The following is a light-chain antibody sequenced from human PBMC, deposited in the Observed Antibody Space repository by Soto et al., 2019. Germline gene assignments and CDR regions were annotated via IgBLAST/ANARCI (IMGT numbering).Light chain of an antibody. CDR3: SSYAGVNLYV. Sequence: QSALTQPASVSASPGQSITIPCTGTSSDVGSYNLVSWFQQHPGKVPKLLIYEGTKRPSGLSDRFSGFKSGTTASLTISGLQAEDEAHYYWSSYAGVNLYVFGTWTKVTVL. CDR1: SSDVGSYNL. V-gene: IGLV2-23*01. CDR2: EGT. J-gene: IGLJ1*01.